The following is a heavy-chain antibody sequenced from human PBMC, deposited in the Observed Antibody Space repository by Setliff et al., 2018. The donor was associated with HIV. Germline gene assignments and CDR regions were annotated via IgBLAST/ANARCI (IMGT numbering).Heavy chain of an antibody. D-gene: IGHD2-2*01. CDR3: ARDHCSSSGCYEYSYYGMDV. J-gene: IGHJ6*02. V-gene: IGHV1-46*01. CDR1: GYTFTSYY. CDR2: INPSGGST. Sequence: ASVKVSCKASGYTFTSYYMHWVRQAPGQGLEWMGIINPSGGSTSYAQKFQGRVTMTRETSTSTVYMELGSLRSEDTAVYYCARDHCSSSGCYEYSYYGMDVWGQGTTVTVSS.